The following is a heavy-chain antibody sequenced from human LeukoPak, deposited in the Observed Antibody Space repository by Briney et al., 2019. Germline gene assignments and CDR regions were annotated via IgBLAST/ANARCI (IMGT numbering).Heavy chain of an antibody. J-gene: IGHJ4*02. CDR3: ARVLSNDIVVVPAAFFDY. D-gene: IGHD2-2*01. V-gene: IGHV4-39*07. CDR1: GGSISSSSYY. CDR2: IYYSGST. Sequence: SETLSLTCTVSGGSISSSSYYWGWIRQPPGKGLEWIGSIYYSGSTYYNPSLKSRVTISVDTSKNQFSLKLSSVTAAHTAVYYCARVLSNDIVVVPAAFFDYWGQGTLVTVSS.